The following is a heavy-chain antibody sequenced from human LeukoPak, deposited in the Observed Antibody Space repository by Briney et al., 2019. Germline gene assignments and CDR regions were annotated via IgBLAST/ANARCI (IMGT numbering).Heavy chain of an antibody. CDR3: ARGFYCSSTSCYRFDY. V-gene: IGHV4-34*01. J-gene: IGHJ4*02. D-gene: IGHD2-2*02. CDR1: GGSFSGYY. Sequence: SETLSLTCAVYGGSFSGYYWSWIRQPPGKGLEWIGEINHSGSTNYNPSLKSRVTISVDTSENQFSLKLSSVTAADTAVYYCARGFYCSSTSCYRFDYWGQGTLVTVSS. CDR2: INHSGST.